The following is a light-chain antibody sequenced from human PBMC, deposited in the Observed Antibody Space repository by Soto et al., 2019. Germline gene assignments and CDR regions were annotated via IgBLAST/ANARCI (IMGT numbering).Light chain of an antibody. Sequence: EIVLTQSPGTLSLSPGERATLSCRASQSVSSSYLAWYQQKPGQAPRLLIYGASSRAAGIPDRFSGSGSGTDFTLTISRLEPEDLEGYYCQQYGSAPMYTFGQGTKLEIK. J-gene: IGKJ2*01. CDR3: QQYGSAPMYT. V-gene: IGKV3-20*01. CDR1: QSVSSSY. CDR2: GAS.